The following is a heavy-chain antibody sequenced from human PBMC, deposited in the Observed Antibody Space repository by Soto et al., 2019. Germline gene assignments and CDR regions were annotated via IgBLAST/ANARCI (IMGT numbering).Heavy chain of an antibody. CDR2: IYYTGTT. CDR1: GASINSGSYY. V-gene: IGHV4-39*01. J-gene: IGHJ3*01. CDR3: VRPSNHAFDV. Sequence: QVQLQESGPGLVKPSEALSLTCTVSGASINSGSYYWAWIRQSPGRGLEWIGSIYYTGTTYYNPSLRSRVTISVDMSKGQFSLKLTSMTAADTAVYYCVRPSNHAFDVWGQGTPLTVSS. D-gene: IGHD4-4*01.